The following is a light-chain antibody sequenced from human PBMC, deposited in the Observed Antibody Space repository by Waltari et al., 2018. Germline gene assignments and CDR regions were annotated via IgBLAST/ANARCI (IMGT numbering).Light chain of an antibody. CDR2: DVS. V-gene: IGLV2-14*01. CDR1: SSDVGGYNY. CDR3: SSYTSSSTLAHVV. J-gene: IGLJ2*01. Sequence: QSALTQPASVSGSPGQSITISCTGTSSDVGGYNYVSWYQQHPGKAPKLMVYDVSKRPQGFFNRFSGSKAGNPASLTISGLQAEDEADYYCSSYTSSSTLAHVVFGGGTKLTVL.